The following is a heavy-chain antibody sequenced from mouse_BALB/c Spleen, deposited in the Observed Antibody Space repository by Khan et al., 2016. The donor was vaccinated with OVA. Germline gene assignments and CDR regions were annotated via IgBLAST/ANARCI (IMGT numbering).Heavy chain of an antibody. V-gene: IGHV1-4*01. D-gene: IGHD2-14*01. CDR3: VRDGAYHRNDGWFAY. Sequence: QIQLVQSGAELARPGASVKMSCKASGYTFTSYTIHWIKKRPGQGLEWIGYINPSNGYTNYNQKFKDKATLTTDKSSTTAYLQLSSLTSDDSAVYNCVRDGAYHRNDGWFAYWGQGTLVTGSA. J-gene: IGHJ3*01. CDR2: INPSNGYT. CDR1: GYTFTSYT.